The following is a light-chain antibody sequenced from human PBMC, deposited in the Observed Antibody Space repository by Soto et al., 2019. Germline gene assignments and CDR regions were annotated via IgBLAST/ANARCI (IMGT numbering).Light chain of an antibody. J-gene: IGLJ1*01. CDR3: SSFTSTSTNYV. Sequence: QSVLTQPASVSGSPGQSITISCTGTSSDVGGYNHVSWYQQHPGKAPKLMISDVSNRPSGVSNRFSGSKSGNTASLTISGLQPEDEADYYCSSFTSTSTNYVFGTGTKLTV. V-gene: IGLV2-14*01. CDR1: SSDVGGYNH. CDR2: DVS.